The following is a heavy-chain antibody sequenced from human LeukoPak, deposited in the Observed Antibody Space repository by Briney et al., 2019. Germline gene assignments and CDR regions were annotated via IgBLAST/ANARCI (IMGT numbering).Heavy chain of an antibody. J-gene: IGHJ4*02. CDR2: IIPIFGTA. D-gene: IGHD3-22*01. Sequence: SVKVSCKASGGTFSSYAISWVRQAAGQGLEWMGGIIPIFGTANYAQKFQGRVTITTDESTSTAYMELSSLRTEDTAVYYCASVHYDSSGYSTDYWGQGTLVTVSS. CDR1: GGTFSSYA. CDR3: ASVHYDSSGYSTDY. V-gene: IGHV1-69*05.